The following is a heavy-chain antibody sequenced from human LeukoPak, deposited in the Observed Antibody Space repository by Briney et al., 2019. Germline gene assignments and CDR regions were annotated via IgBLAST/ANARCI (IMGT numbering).Heavy chain of an antibody. CDR2: INHSGST. CDR3: ASSRGSTIIGGFYFDY. V-gene: IGHV4-34*01. J-gene: IGHJ4*02. D-gene: IGHD5/OR15-5a*01. CDR1: GGSFSGYY. Sequence: SETLSLTCAVYGGSFSGYYWSWIRQPPGKGLEWIGEINHSGSTNYNPSLKSRVTISVDTSKNQFSLKLSSVTAADTAVYYCASSRGSTIIGGFYFDYWAREPWSPSPQ.